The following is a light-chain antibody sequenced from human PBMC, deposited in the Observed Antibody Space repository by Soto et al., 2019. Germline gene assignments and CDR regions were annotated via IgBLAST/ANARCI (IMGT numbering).Light chain of an antibody. CDR2: DVS. Sequence: QSALTQPASVSGSPGQSITISCTGTSSDVGGYNYVSRYQQHPGKAPKLMIYDVSNWPSGVSNRFSGSKSGNTASLTISGLQAEDEADYYCSSYTSSSILFGGGTKLTVL. J-gene: IGLJ2*01. CDR3: SSYTSSSIL. V-gene: IGLV2-14*01. CDR1: SSDVGGYNY.